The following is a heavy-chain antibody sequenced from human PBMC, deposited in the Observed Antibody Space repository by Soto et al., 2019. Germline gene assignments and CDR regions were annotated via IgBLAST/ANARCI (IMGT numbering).Heavy chain of an antibody. V-gene: IGHV1-3*01. CDR3: ARDVIGSSGSYHPDH. D-gene: IGHD1-26*01. CDR1: GYTFTSYA. Sequence: ASVKVSCKASGYTFTSYAMHWVRQAPGQRLEWMGWINAGNGNTKYSQKFQGRVTIARDTSASTAYIELSSLRSEDTAVYYCARDVIGSSGSYHPDHWGQGTLVTVSS. CDR2: INAGNGNT. J-gene: IGHJ4*02.